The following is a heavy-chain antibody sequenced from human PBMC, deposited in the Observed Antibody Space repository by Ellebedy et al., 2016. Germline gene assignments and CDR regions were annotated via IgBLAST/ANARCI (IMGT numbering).Heavy chain of an antibody. CDR1: GGSVSSDS. Sequence: SETLSLTCNVSGGSVSSDSWNWIRRPPGKELEWIGYVFHTGIAVYNPSLKSRVTMSVDTSKSQFSLRLTSVTAADTAVYYCAKWNGGWYAFEVWGQGTMVTVSS. CDR2: VFHTGIA. D-gene: IGHD6-19*01. V-gene: IGHV4-59*02. CDR3: AKWNGGWYAFEV. J-gene: IGHJ3*01.